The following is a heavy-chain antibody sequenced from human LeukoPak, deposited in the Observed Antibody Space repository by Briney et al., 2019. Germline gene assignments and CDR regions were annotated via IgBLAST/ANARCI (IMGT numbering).Heavy chain of an antibody. CDR3: AKDHYYGSGSYPIYYFDY. D-gene: IGHD3-10*01. J-gene: IGHJ4*02. CDR1: GFTFSSYG. V-gene: IGHV3-30*02. CDR2: IWYDGSNK. Sequence: GGSLRLSCAASGFTFSSYGMHWVRQAPGKGLEWVAVIWYDGSNKYYADSVKGRFTISRDNSKNTLYLQMNSLRAEDTAVYYCAKDHYYGSGSYPIYYFDYWGQGTLVTVSS.